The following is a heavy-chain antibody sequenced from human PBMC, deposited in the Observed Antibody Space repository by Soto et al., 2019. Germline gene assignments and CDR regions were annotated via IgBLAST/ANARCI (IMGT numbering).Heavy chain of an antibody. CDR1: GGSISSSSYY. D-gene: IGHD3-9*01. J-gene: IGHJ4*02. Sequence: PSETLSLTCTVSGGSISSSSYYWGWIRQPPGKGLEWIGSIFYSGSTYYNTSLKSRLTISVDTSKSQFSLNLNSVTAADTAVYYCARGYDILTGPLDYWGPGTLVTVSS. V-gene: IGHV4-39*01. CDR2: IFYSGST. CDR3: ARGYDILTGPLDY.